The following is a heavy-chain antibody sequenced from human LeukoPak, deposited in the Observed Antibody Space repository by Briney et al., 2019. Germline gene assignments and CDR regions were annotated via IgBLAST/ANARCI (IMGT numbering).Heavy chain of an antibody. D-gene: IGHD4-17*01. Sequence: PSETLSLTCTVSGGSIRQSKYYWGWLRQPPGKALEWLVSIYSSGSTYYDPPLKSRITVSADMSKNQFSLKVTSVTAADTAVYYCARHGNDYGECSFDYWGLGNLVSVSS. V-gene: IGHV4-39*01. CDR1: GGSIRQSKYY. CDR3: ARHGNDYGECSFDY. J-gene: IGHJ4*02. CDR2: IYSSGST.